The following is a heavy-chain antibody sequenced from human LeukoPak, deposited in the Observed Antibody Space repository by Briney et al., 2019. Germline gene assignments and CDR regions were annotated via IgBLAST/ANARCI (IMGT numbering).Heavy chain of an antibody. J-gene: IGHJ6*04. Sequence: ASVKVSCKASGYTFTSYGISWVRQAPGQGREGMGWISAYNGNTNYAQKLQGRVTMTTDTSTSTAYMELRSLRSDDTAVYYCARDLGYDFSYYYGMDVWGKGTTVTVSS. D-gene: IGHD3-3*01. V-gene: IGHV1-18*04. CDR3: ARDLGYDFSYYYGMDV. CDR2: ISAYNGNT. CDR1: GYTFTSYG.